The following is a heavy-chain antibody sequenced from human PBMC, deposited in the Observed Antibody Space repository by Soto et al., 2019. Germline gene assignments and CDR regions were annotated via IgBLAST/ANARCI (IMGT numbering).Heavy chain of an antibody. CDR3: ARERVVRCVKDYYYYGMDV. CDR2: IYYNGST. J-gene: IGHJ6*02. V-gene: IGHV4-30-4*02. Sequence: PSDTLSLTCTVSGGSISSGDNYWSRIRQPPGKCLEWIGYIYYNGSTYYNPPLKTRVTISVDTSKNQFSLKLSSVTAADTAVYYCARERVVRCVKDYYYYGMDVWGQGTTVTVSS. CDR1: GGSISSGDNY. D-gene: IGHD3-10*01.